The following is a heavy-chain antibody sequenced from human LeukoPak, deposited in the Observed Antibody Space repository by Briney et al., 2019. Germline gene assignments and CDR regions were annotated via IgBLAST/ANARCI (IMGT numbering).Heavy chain of an antibody. CDR2: ISGSGDRT. V-gene: IGHV3-23*01. Sequence: SGGSLRLSCAASGFTFNSYAMTWVRQSPGQGLEWVSTISGSGDRTYYADSVKGRFTISRDNSKNTLYLQMNSLRAEDTAVYYCAKDGDSYSSGWYHFDYWGQGTLVTVSS. D-gene: IGHD6-19*01. CDR3: AKDGDSYSSGWYHFDY. J-gene: IGHJ4*02. CDR1: GFTFNSYA.